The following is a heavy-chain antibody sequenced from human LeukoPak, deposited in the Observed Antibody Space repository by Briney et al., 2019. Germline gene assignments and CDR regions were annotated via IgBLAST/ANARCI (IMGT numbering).Heavy chain of an antibody. D-gene: IGHD6-19*01. CDR3: ARHDGWYVDY. CDR1: GGSFSGYY. V-gene: IGHV4-34*01. CDR2: INHSGST. Sequence: SESLSLTCAVYGGSFSGYYWSWIRQPPGKGLEWIGEINHSGSTNYNPSLKSRVTISVDTSKNQFSLKLSSVTAADTAVYYCARHDGWYVDYWGQGTLVTVSS. J-gene: IGHJ4*02.